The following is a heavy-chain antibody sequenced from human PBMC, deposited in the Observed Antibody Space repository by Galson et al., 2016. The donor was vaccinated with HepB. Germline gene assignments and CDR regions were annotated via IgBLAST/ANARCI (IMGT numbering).Heavy chain of an antibody. Sequence: CAISGDSVSSDSAAWNWIRQSPSRGLEWLGRTYYRSKWDNEYAVSVRSRMTINPDTSKIQFSLQLNSVTPEDTAVYYCAREYYGMDVWGQGTTVTVSS. CDR1: GDSVSSDSAA. J-gene: IGHJ6*02. CDR2: TYYRSKWDN. CDR3: AREYYGMDV. V-gene: IGHV6-1*01.